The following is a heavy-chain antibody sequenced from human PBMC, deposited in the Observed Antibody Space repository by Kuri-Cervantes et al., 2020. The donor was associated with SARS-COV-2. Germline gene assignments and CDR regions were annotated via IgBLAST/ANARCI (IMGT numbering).Heavy chain of an antibody. CDR2: IYYTGST. V-gene: IGHV4-30-4*08. CDR1: GGSISSGDYY. D-gene: IGHD3-16*01. Sequence: LRLSCTVSGGSISSGDYYWSWIRQPPGKGLEWIGYIYYTGSTYYIPSLKSRLSISLDTSKNQFSLKLSSVTAADTAVYYCAREYWGSGYYYMDVWGKGTTVTVSS. J-gene: IGHJ6*03. CDR3: AREYWGSGYYYMDV.